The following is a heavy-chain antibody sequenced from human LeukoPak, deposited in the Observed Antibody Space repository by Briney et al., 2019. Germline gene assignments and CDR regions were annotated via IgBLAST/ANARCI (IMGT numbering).Heavy chain of an antibody. Sequence: SQTLSLTCAVSGGSISSGGYSWSWIRQPPGKGLEWIGYIYHSGSTYYNPSLKSRVTISVDRSKNQFSLKLSSVTAADTAVYYCARHAMSRWLQTYYFDYWGQGTLVTVSS. CDR1: GGSISSGGYS. CDR3: ARHAMSRWLQTYYFDY. D-gene: IGHD5-24*01. CDR2: IYHSGST. V-gene: IGHV4-30-2*01. J-gene: IGHJ4*02.